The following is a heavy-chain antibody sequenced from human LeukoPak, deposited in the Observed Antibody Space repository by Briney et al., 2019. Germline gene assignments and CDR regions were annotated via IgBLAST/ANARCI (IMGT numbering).Heavy chain of an antibody. CDR2: ISYDGSNK. V-gene: IGHV3-30*04. Sequence: GGSLRLSCAASGFTFSSYAMHWVRQAPGKGLEGVAVISYDGSNKYYADSVKGRFTTSRDNSKNTLYLQMNNLRAEDTAVYYCAKNMGQWLVIDYWGQGTLVTVSS. J-gene: IGHJ4*02. D-gene: IGHD6-19*01. CDR1: GFTFSSYA. CDR3: AKNMGQWLVIDY.